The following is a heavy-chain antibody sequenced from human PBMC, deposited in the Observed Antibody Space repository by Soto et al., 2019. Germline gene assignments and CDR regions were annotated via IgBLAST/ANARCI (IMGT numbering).Heavy chain of an antibody. D-gene: IGHD2-21*01. Sequence: ETLSLTCTVSGASISSYYWSWIRQPPGKGLEWIGYMYFNESPKYNPSLKSRVTMSVDTSKNQFSLKLRSVTAADTAVYYCASLWNFFDFWGQGALVTVSS. J-gene: IGHJ4*02. V-gene: IGHV4-59*01. CDR1: GASISSYY. CDR3: ASLWNFFDF. CDR2: MYFNESP.